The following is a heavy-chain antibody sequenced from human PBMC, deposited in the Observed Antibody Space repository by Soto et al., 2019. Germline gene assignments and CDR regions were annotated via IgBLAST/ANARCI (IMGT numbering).Heavy chain of an antibody. D-gene: IGHD3-3*01. CDR2: ISSSSSYI. CDR3: ARDSYYDFWSGYRNAY. Sequence: GGSLRLSCAASGFTFSSYSMNWVRQSPGKGLEWVSSISSSSSYIYYADSVKGRFTISRDNAKNSLYLQMNSLRAEDTAVYYCARDSYYDFWSGYRNAYWGQGTLVPVSS. V-gene: IGHV3-21*01. CDR1: GFTFSSYS. J-gene: IGHJ4*02.